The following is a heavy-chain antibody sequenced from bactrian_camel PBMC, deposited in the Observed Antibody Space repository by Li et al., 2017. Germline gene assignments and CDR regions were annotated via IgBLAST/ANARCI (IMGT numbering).Heavy chain of an antibody. J-gene: IGHJ6*01. Sequence: QVQLVESGGGSVQAGWSLRLSCAASGYDFRGRCMAWFRQAPGKEREGVAAVYVGSRQTFYANSVKGRFTISEEDAGNTVHLQMNSLKPEDTAIYYCAAAGWTYGGDGFCGWGDFGTWSQGTQVTVS. CDR1: GYDFRGRC. CDR2: VYVGSRQT. D-gene: IGHD5*01. CDR3: AAAGWTYGGDGFCGWGDFGT. V-gene: IGHV3S25*01.